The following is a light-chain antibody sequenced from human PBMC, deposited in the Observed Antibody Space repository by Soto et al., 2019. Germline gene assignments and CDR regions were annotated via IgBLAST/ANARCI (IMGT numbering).Light chain of an antibody. CDR3: QQLWTYPLT. V-gene: IGKV1-9*01. CDR1: QDVSRS. J-gene: IGKJ4*01. Sequence: DTQLTQSPSFLSASVGDRVTITCRASQDVSRSLGWYQQKAGKAPKLLISAASTLHSGVPSRFSGSGSDTDFTLTISNLQPDDFATYYCQQLWTYPLTFGGGTKVEIK. CDR2: AAS.